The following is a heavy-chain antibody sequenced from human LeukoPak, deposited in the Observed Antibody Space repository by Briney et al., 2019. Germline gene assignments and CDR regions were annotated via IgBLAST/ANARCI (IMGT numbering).Heavy chain of an antibody. J-gene: IGHJ4*02. Sequence: ASVKVSCKASGYTFTGYYMHWVRQAPGQGLEWMGWINPNSGGTNYAQKFQGRVTMTRDTSISTAYMELSRLRSDDTAVYYCARTRYCYDSSGPFDYWGQGTLVTVSS. V-gene: IGHV1-2*02. CDR2: INPNSGGT. D-gene: IGHD3-22*01. CDR1: GYTFTGYY. CDR3: ARTRYCYDSSGPFDY.